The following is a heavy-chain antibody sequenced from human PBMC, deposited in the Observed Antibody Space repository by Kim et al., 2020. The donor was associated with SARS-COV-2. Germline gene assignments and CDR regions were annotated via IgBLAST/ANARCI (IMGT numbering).Heavy chain of an antibody. CDR3: ARDRGVGDSPWGY. V-gene: IGHV3-7*01. Sequence: GGSLRLSCAASGFTFSTYWMNWVRQAPGKGLEWVAKIKGDGSKNDYVDSVKGRFTISRDNAKNSLFLQMNNLRAEDTAVYYFARDRGVGDSPWGYWGQGT. CDR2: IKGDGSKN. J-gene: IGHJ4*02. D-gene: IGHD3-10*01. CDR1: GFTFSTYW.